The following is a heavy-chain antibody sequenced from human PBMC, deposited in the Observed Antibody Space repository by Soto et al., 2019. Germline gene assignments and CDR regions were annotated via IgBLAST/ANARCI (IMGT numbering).Heavy chain of an antibody. J-gene: IGHJ5*02. V-gene: IGHV4-39*02. CDR3: AREILTGYYPAGWFDP. CDR2: IYFRGST. D-gene: IGHD3-9*01. CDR1: GGSISSSSYY. Sequence: PSETLSLTCTVSGGSISSSSYYWGWIRQPPGKGLEWIGSIYFRGSTYYNPSLKSRVTVSVDTSKKQFSLKLTSVTAADTAVYYCAREILTGYYPAGWFDPWGQGTPVTVSS.